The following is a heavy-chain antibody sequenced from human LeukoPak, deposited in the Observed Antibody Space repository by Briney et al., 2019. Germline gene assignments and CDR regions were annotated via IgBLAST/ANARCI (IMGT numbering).Heavy chain of an antibody. V-gene: IGHV3-53*01. CDR2: IYSGGST. CDR3: ARDHAYCSSTSCYTVDY. D-gene: IGHD2-2*02. CDR1: GFTVSSNY. J-gene: IGHJ4*02. Sequence: PGGSLRLSCAASGFTVSSNYMSWVRQAPGKGLEWVSVIYSGGSTYYADSVKGRFTISRDNSKNTLYLQMNSLRAEDTAVYYCARDHAYCSSTSCYTVDYWGQGTLVTVSS.